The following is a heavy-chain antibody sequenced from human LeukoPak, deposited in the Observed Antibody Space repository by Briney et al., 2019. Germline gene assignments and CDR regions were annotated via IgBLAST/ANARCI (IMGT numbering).Heavy chain of an antibody. D-gene: IGHD2-2*01. J-gene: IGHJ5*02. CDR3: ARGGIVVVPAAIRWFDP. Sequence: GASVKVSCKASGYTFTSYYMRWVRQAPGQGLEWMGIINPSGGSTSYAQKFQGRVTMTRDTSTSTVYMELSSLRSEDTAVHYCARGGIVVVPAAIRWFDPWGQGTLVTVSS. CDR1: GYTFTSYY. V-gene: IGHV1-46*01. CDR2: INPSGGST.